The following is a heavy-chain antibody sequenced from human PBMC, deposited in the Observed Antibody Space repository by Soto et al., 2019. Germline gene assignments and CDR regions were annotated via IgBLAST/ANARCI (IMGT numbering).Heavy chain of an antibody. CDR2: INPSGGST. D-gene: IGHD6-6*01. CDR1: GYTFTIYY. V-gene: IGHV1-46*03. Sequence: GASVKVSCKASGYTFTIYYMHWVRQAPGQGLEWMGIINPSGGSTSYAQKFQGRVTMTRDTSTSTVYMELSSLRSEDTAVYYCATLRLAARRGGDYWGQGTLVTVSS. CDR3: ATLRLAARRGGDY. J-gene: IGHJ4*02.